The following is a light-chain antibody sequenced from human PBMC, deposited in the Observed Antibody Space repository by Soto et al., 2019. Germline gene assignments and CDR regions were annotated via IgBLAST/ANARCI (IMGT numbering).Light chain of an antibody. CDR3: QQYGSSPRVT. CDR1: QTVSSN. J-gene: IGKJ5*01. V-gene: IGKV3-20*01. Sequence: EIMLTQSPATLSVSPGARAALSGIASQTVSSNLAWYQQKPGQAPRLLIYGASSRATGIPDRFSGSGSGTDFTLTISRLEPEDFAVYYCQQYGSSPRVTFGQGTRLEIK. CDR2: GAS.